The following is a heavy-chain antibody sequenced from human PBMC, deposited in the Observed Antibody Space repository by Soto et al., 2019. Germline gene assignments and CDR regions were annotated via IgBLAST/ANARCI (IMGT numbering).Heavy chain of an antibody. CDR2: IYPGDSDT. J-gene: IGHJ6*02. CDR3: AGGGVRGVITRTRDYYGMDV. CDR1: GYSFTSYC. D-gene: IGHD3-10*01. V-gene: IGHV5-51*01. Sequence: PGESLKISCQCSGYSFTSYCIGWVRQMPGKGLEWMGIIYPGDSDTRYSPSFQGQVTISADKSISTAYLQWSSLKASDTAMYYCAGGGVRGVITRTRDYYGMDVWGQGTTVTVSS.